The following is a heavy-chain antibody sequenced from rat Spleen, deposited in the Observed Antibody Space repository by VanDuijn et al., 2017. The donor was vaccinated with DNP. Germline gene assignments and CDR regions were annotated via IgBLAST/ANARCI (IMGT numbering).Heavy chain of an antibody. J-gene: IGHJ4*01. V-gene: IGHV5-20*01. Sequence: EVQLVESGGDLVQPGRSLKLSCAASGFTFSAFYMAWVRQAPTKGLEWVASISYDGTTTYYRDSVRGRFTISRDNARSSLYLQMDILRSEDTATYYCTTWGWLLGLDAWGEGISVTVSS. CDR2: ISYDGTTT. CDR1: GFTFSAFY. D-gene: IGHD1-12*03. CDR3: TTWGWLLGLDA.